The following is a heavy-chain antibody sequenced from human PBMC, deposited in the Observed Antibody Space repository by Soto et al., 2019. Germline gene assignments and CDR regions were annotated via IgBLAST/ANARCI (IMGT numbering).Heavy chain of an antibody. D-gene: IGHD3-3*01. CDR1: GGSISSGDYY. J-gene: IGHJ4*02. CDR2: IYYSGST. V-gene: IGHV4-30-4*01. Sequence: PSETLSLTCTVSGGSISSGDYYWSWIRQPPGKGLEWIGYIYYSGSTYYNPSLKSRVTISVDTSKNQFSLKLSSVTAADTAVYYWGRGLAVRFLEWIRTLLETAEFDYWGQGTLVTVSS. CDR3: GRGLAVRFLEWIRTLLETAEFDY.